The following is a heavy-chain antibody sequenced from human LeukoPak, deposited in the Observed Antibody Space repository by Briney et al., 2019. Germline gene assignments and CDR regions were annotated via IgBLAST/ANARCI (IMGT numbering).Heavy chain of an antibody. J-gene: IGHJ4*02. D-gene: IGHD5-18*01. V-gene: IGHV4-61*05. CDR2: IYYSGST. CDR3: ARHPDTAMVTYDY. Sequence: SSETLSLTCTVSGGSISSSSYYWGWIRQPPGKGLEWIGYIYYSGSTNYNPSLKSRVTISVDTSKNQFSLKLSSVTAADTAVYYCARHPDTAMVTYDYWGQGTLVTVSS. CDR1: GGSISSSSYY.